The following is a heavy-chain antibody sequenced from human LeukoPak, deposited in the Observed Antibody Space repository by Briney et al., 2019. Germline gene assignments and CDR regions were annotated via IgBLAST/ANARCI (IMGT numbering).Heavy chain of an antibody. CDR2: ISGSGGST. CDR3: ARVKYDSSAYYATCYFDY. CDR1: GFTFSSYA. D-gene: IGHD3-22*01. J-gene: IGHJ4*02. V-gene: IGHV3-23*01. Sequence: GGSLRLSCAASGFTFSSYAMSWVRQAPGKGLEWVSAISGSGGSTYYADSVKGRFTISRDNSKNTLYLQMNSLRVEDTDVCDCARVKYDSSAYYATCYFDYWGQGTLVTVSS.